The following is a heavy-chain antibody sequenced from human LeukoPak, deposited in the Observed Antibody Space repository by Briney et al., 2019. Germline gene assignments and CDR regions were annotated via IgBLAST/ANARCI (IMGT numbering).Heavy chain of an antibody. V-gene: IGHV4-34*01. Sequence: SETLSLTCAVYGGSFSGYYWSWIRQPPGRGLEWIGEINHSGSTNYNPSLKSRVTISVDTSKNQFSLKLSSVTAADTAVYYCARNYYYYYYMDVWGKGTTVTVSS. J-gene: IGHJ6*03. CDR2: INHSGST. CDR3: ARNYYYYYYMDV. CDR1: GGSFSGYY.